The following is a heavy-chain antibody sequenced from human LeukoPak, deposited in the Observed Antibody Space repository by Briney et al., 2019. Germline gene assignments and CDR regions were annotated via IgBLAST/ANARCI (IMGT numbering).Heavy chain of an antibody. J-gene: IGHJ6*02. Sequence: GVSVKVSCKASGYTFTSYYMHWVRQAPGQGLEWMGIINPSGGSTSYAQKFQGRVTMTRDTSTSTVYMELSSLRSEDTAVYYCARSHQYSSGWYHRYYYYGMDVWGQGTTVTVSS. CDR1: GYTFTSYY. V-gene: IGHV1-46*01. CDR2: INPSGGST. D-gene: IGHD6-19*01. CDR3: ARSHQYSSGWYHRYYYYGMDV.